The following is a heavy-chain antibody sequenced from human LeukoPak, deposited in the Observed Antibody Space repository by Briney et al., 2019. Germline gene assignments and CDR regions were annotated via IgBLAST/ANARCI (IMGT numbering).Heavy chain of an antibody. J-gene: IGHJ4*02. CDR3: ARTLTAAGHFDY. D-gene: IGHD6-13*01. Sequence: GGSLRLSCAASGFTFSDYYMGWIRQAPGKGLEGVSYISSSSGFTNYADSVKGRFTISRDNAKNSLYLQMNSLRAEDTAVYYCARTLTAAGHFDYWGQGTLVTVSS. V-gene: IGHV3-11*06. CDR2: ISSSSGFT. CDR1: GFTFSDYY.